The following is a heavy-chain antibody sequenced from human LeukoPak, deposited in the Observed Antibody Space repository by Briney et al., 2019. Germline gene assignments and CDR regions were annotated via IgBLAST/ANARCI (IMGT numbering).Heavy chain of an antibody. D-gene: IGHD3-3*01. CDR1: GGSISSGGYY. J-gene: IGHJ3*02. Sequence: SSETLSLTCTVSGGSISSGGYYWSWIRQPPGKGLEWIGYIYHSGSTYYNPSLKSRVTISVDRSKNQFSLKLSSVTAADTAVYYCARDLLYYDFWSGYPAGGAFDIWGQGTMVTVSS. CDR3: ARDLLYYDFWSGYPAGGAFDI. V-gene: IGHV4-30-2*01. CDR2: IYHSGST.